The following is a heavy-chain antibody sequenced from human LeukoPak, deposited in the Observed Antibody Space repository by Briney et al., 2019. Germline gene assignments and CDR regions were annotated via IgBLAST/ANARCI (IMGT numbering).Heavy chain of an antibody. CDR2: INPTGGNT. Sequence: GASVKVSCKASGYSFTTYYIHWVRQAPGQGLEWMGIINPTGGNTNYEQKFEGRVTMTRDTSTSTVYMELSSLRSEDTAAYYCARERYCSGGNCFVTYYYGMDVWGQGTTVTVSS. CDR1: GYSFTTYY. J-gene: IGHJ6*02. CDR3: ARERYCSGGNCFVTYYYGMDV. V-gene: IGHV1-46*01. D-gene: IGHD2-15*01.